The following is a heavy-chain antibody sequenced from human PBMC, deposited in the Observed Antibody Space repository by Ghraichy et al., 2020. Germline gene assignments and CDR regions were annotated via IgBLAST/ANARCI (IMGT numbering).Heavy chain of an antibody. CDR1: GGSVSSGYFF. J-gene: IGHJ4*02. CDR2: IFYTGNT. D-gene: IGHD3-10*01. Sequence: SETLSLTCTVSGGSVSSGYFFWSWIRQPTGKGLDWIGDIFYTGNTNYNPSLKSRVTISVDTSKNQFSLKLNSVTPADTVVYYCARVGYYSSGTYALDYWGQGSLVTVSS. CDR3: ARVGYYSSGTYALDY. V-gene: IGHV4-61*01.